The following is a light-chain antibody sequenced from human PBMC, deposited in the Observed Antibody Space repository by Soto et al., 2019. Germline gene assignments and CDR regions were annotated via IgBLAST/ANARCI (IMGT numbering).Light chain of an antibody. V-gene: IGKV1-33*01. CDR2: DAS. CDR3: QQYDNVPPDT. CDR1: QDISNH. Sequence: DIQMTQSPSSLSASVGDRVTITCQASQDISNHLNWYQQKPGKAPKLLIYDASNLETGVPSRFSGSGSVTDFTFTISSLQPEDIATYYCQQYDNVPPDTFGQGTKLEIK. J-gene: IGKJ2*01.